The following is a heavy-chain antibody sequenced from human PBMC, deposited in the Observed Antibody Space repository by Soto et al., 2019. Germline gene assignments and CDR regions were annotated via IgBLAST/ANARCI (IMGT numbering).Heavy chain of an antibody. D-gene: IGHD3-10*01. V-gene: IGHV4-59*01. J-gene: IGHJ3*02. CDR3: GRLPSVVRGVAGVFDI. CDR1: GGSISSYY. CDR2: IYYRGST. Sequence: SETLSLTCIVSGGSISSYYWSWIRQPPGKGLEWIGHIYYRGSTNYNPSLKSRVTISVDTSENQFSLELSYVSAADTAVYYCGRLPSVVRGVAGVFDIWGQGTMVTVSS.